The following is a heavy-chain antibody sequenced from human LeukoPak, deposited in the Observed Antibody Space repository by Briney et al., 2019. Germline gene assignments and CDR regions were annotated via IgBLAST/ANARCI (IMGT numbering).Heavy chain of an antibody. V-gene: IGHV4-38-2*02. J-gene: IGHJ4*02. CDR1: GYSISSGYY. D-gene: IGHD4-23*01. Sequence: SETLSLTCTVSGYSISSGYYWGWIRQPPGKGLEWIGSIYHSGSTYYNPSLKSRVTISVDTSKNQFSLKLSSVTAADTAVYYCARYTVVRSFDYWGQGTLVTVSS. CDR3: ARYTVVRSFDY. CDR2: IYHSGST.